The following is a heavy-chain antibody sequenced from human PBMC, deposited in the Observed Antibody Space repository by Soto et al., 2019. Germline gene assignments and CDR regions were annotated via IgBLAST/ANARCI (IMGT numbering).Heavy chain of an antibody. D-gene: IGHD2-2*03. CDR3: AHSTLDISPGEYFQH. CDR2: IYWDDDK. J-gene: IGHJ1*01. CDR1: GFSLSTSGVG. Sequence: QITLKESGPTLVKPTQTLTLTCTFSGFSLSTSGVGVGWIRQPPGKDLEWRALIYWDDDKSHSPSQKSRLNITKDTSKIQVALTMTNMDPVDTATYYCAHSTLDISPGEYFQHWGQGTLVTVSS. V-gene: IGHV2-5*02.